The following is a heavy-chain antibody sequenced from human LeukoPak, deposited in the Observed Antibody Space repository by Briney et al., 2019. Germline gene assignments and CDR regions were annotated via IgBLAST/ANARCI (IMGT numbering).Heavy chain of an antibody. D-gene: IGHD4-17*01. CDR3: ARGGDYGDYAFDY. CDR2: INTNTGNP. J-gene: IGHJ4*02. V-gene: IGHV7-4-1*02. CDR1: GYTFSSYG. Sequence: GASVKVSCKASGYTFSSYGMNWVRQAPGQGLEWMGWINTNTGNPTHAQGFTGRFVFSLDTSVSTAYLQISSLKAEDTAVYYCARGGDYGDYAFDYWGQGTLVTVSP.